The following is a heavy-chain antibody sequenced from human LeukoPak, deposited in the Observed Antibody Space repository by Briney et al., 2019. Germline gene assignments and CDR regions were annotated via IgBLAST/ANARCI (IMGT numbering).Heavy chain of an antibody. Sequence: SETLSLTCTVSGGSISSYYWSWIRQPPGKGLEWIGYIYYSGSTNYNPSLKSRVTISVDTSKNQFSLKLSSVTAADTAVYYCARGGQWELRYYFYYWGQGTLVTVSS. CDR3: ARGGQWELRYYFYY. CDR2: IYYSGST. CDR1: GGSISSYY. D-gene: IGHD1-26*01. J-gene: IGHJ4*02. V-gene: IGHV4-59*08.